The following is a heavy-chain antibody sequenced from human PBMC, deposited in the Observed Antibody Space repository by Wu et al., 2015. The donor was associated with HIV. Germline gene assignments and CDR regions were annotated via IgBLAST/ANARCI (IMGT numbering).Heavy chain of an antibody. CDR3: AREKVYGSGSLGFDP. CDR2: INPNSGGT. Sequence: QVQLVQSGAEVKKPGASVKVSCKASGYTFIGYYMHWVRQAPGQGLEWMGWINPNSGGTNYAQKFQGRVTMTRDTSISTAYMELSRLRSDDTAVYYCAREKVYGSGSLGFDPWGQGTLVTVSS. CDR1: GYTFIGYY. J-gene: IGHJ5*02. V-gene: IGHV1-2*02. D-gene: IGHD3-10*01.